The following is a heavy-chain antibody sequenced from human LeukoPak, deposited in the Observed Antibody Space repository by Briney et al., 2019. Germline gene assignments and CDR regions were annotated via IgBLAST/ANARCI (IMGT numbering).Heavy chain of an antibody. J-gene: IGHJ4*02. CDR1: GGSFSGYY. Sequence: SETLSLTCAVYGGSFSGYYWSSIRQPPGKGLEWIGEINHSGSTNYNPSLKSRVTISVDTSKNQFSLKLSSVTAADTAVYYCARRSKGIAVAGTRYYFDYWGQGTLVTVSS. CDR3: ARRSKGIAVAGTRYYFDY. V-gene: IGHV4-34*01. D-gene: IGHD6-19*01. CDR2: INHSGST.